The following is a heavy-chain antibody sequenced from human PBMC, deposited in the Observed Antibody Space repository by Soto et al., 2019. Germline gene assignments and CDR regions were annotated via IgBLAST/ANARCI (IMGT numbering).Heavy chain of an antibody. CDR2: INAYNGNT. Sequence: ASVKVSCKASGYTFTSYGISWVRQAPGQGLEWMGWINAYNGNTNYAQKFQGRVTITRDTSTSTAYMELSSLRSEDTAVYYCARDYPTILGVVIYNWFDPWGQGTLVTVSS. V-gene: IGHV1-18*01. CDR3: ARDYPTILGVVIYNWFDP. CDR1: GYTFTSYG. D-gene: IGHD3-3*01. J-gene: IGHJ5*02.